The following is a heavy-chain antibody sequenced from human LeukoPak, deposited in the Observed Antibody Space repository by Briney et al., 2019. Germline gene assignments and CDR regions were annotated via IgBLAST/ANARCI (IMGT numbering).Heavy chain of an antibody. J-gene: IGHJ6*02. Sequence: ASVTVSCKTSGYAFTVYYLHWVRQAPGQGLEWMGWIRPNSGGTKNAQKFQGRGTMTRDTSISTAYMELNRLTSDDTAVYYCATYSNSTLQYYYGLDVWGQGTTVTVSS. D-gene: IGHD6-6*01. CDR3: ATYSNSTLQYYYGLDV. CDR1: GYAFTVYY. CDR2: IRPNSGGT. V-gene: IGHV1-2*02.